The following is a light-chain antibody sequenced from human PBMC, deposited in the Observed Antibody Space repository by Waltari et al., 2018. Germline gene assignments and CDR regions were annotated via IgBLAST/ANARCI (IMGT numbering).Light chain of an antibody. CDR3: QQRANWPPLT. CDR2: ETS. CDR1: QSVYTF. V-gene: IGKV3-11*01. Sequence: EIVVTQSPGTRSLSPGERATLSCRASQSVYTFLAWYQQKPGQPPRLLIYETSKRATGTPARFSGSGSGTDFTLTISSLEPEDSAVYYCQQRANWPPLTFGGGTKVEI. J-gene: IGKJ4*01.